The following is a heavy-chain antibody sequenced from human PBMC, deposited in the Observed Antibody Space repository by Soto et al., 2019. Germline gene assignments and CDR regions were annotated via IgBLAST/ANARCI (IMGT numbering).Heavy chain of an antibody. CDR3: ARLGGDSWYYYMDV. V-gene: IGHV1-18*01. Sequence: ASLKVSCKSSGSTFTSYGISCVRQSPGQGLEWMGWISAYNGNTNYAQKLQGRVTMTTDTSTSTAYMELGSLRSDDTAVYYCARLGGDSWYYYMDVWGKGTTVTVSS. CDR2: ISAYNGNT. D-gene: IGHD2-21*01. J-gene: IGHJ6*03. CDR1: GSTFTSYG.